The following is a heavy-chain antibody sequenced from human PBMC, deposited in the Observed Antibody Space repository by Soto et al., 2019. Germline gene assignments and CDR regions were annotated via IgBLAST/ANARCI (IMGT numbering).Heavy chain of an antibody. V-gene: IGHV1-69*13. D-gene: IGHD6-13*01. CDR3: ARRRADNYYYYYYGMDV. CDR2: IIPIFGTA. CDR1: GGTFSSYA. Sequence: GASVKVSCKASGGTFSSYAISWVRQAPGQGLEWMGGIIPIFGTANYAQKFQGRVTITADESTSTAYMELSSLRSEDTAVYYCARRRADNYYYYYYGMDVWGQGTTVTVSS. J-gene: IGHJ6*02.